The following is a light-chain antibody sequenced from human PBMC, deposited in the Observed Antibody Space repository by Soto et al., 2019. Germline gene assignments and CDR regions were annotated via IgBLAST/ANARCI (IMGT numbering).Light chain of an antibody. V-gene: IGLV3-1*01. Sequence: SYELTQPPSVSVSPGQTASITCSGDKLGDKYACWYQQKPGQSPVLVIYQDSKRPSGIPERFSGSNSGNTATLTISGTQTMDEADYYCQAWDSSSYVFRTATRSPS. CDR3: QAWDSSSYV. CDR2: QDS. J-gene: IGLJ1*01. CDR1: KLGDKY.